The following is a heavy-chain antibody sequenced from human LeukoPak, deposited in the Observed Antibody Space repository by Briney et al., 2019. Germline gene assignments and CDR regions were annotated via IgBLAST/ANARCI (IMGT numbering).Heavy chain of an antibody. J-gene: IGHJ4*02. CDR3: VRDLGHSRHYFEY. CDR2: ISQDGSET. CDR1: GFTFSSFF. D-gene: IGHD7-27*01. Sequence: GSLRLSCAASGFTFSSFFLNWVRLTPGRELEWVACISQDGSETFYMDSVRGRFTISRDNTKNSLYLQMNSLRAEDTAVYFCVRDLGHSRHYFEYWGQGALVTVSS. V-gene: IGHV3-7*01.